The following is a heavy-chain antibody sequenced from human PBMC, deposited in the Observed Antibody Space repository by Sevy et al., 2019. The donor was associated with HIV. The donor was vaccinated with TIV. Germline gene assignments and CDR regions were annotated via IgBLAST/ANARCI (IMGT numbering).Heavy chain of an antibody. J-gene: IGHJ4*02. CDR1: GGSFSGYY. D-gene: IGHD5-12*01. CDR2: INHSGST. CDR3: ARTQEMATIDY. Sequence: SETLSLTCAVYGGSFSGYYWSWIRQPPGKGLEWIGEINHSGSTNYNPSLKSRVTISVDTSKNQFSLKLSSVTAADTAVYYCARTQEMATIDYWGQGTLVTVSS. V-gene: IGHV4-34*01.